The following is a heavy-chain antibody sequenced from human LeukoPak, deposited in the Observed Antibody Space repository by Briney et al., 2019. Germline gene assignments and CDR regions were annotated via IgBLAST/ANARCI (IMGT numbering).Heavy chain of an antibody. V-gene: IGHV4-34*01. CDR2: INHSGST. Sequence: PSETLSLTCAVYGGSFSGYYWCWIRQPPGKGLEWIGEINHSGSTNYNPSLKSRVTISVDTSKNQFSLKLSSVTAADTAVYYCARASRYTADYWGQGTLVTVSS. CDR3: ARASRYTADY. J-gene: IGHJ4*02. D-gene: IGHD1-1*01. CDR1: GGSFSGYY.